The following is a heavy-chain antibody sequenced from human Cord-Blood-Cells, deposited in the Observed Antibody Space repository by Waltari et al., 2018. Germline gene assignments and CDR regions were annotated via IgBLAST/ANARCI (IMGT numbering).Heavy chain of an antibody. CDR2: SYSGGST. D-gene: IGHD7-27*01. CDR3: ARGGKLGIDAFDI. J-gene: IGHJ3*02. Sequence: EVQLVESGGGLIQPGGSLRLSCAASGFTVSSNYMSWVRQAPGKGLEWVSVSYSGGSTYYADSGKGRFTISRDNSKNTLYLQMNSLRAEDTAVYYCARGGKLGIDAFDIWGQGTMVTVSS. CDR1: GFTVSSNY. V-gene: IGHV3-53*01.